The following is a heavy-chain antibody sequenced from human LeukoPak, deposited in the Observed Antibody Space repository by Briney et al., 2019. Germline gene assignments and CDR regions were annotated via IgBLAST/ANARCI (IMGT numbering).Heavy chain of an antibody. J-gene: IGHJ3*02. CDR3: AKDKSYSSGWVGAFDI. Sequence: PGGSLRLSCAASGFTFSSYAMSWVRQAPGKGLEWVSAISGSGGSTYYADSVKGRFTVFRDNSENTLYLEMNSLRAEDTAVYYCAKDKSYSSGWVGAFDIWGQGTMVTVSS. CDR2: ISGSGGST. D-gene: IGHD6-19*01. V-gene: IGHV3-23*01. CDR1: GFTFSSYA.